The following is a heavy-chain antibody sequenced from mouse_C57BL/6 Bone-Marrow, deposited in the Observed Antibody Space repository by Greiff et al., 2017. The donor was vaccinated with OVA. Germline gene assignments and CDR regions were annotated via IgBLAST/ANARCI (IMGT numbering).Heavy chain of an antibody. CDR3: TRGYSSYYAMDY. V-gene: IGHV1-15*01. Sequence: QVQLQQSGAELVRPGASVTLSCKASGYPFTDYEMHWVKQTPVHGLEWIGAIDPETGGTAYNQKFKGKAILTADKSSSTAYMELRSLTSEDSAVYYCTRGYSSYYAMDYWGQGTSVTVSS. J-gene: IGHJ4*01. CDR2: IDPETGGT. D-gene: IGHD2-5*01. CDR1: GYPFTDYE.